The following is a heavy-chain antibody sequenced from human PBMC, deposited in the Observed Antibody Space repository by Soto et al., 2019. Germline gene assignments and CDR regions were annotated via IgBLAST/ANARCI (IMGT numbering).Heavy chain of an antibody. V-gene: IGHV4-34*01. CDR1: GGSFSGYY. CDR3: ARGLSRRDFSTGYYPRYYYYYMAV. Sequence: SSETLSLTWAVFGGSFSGYYWSWIRQPPGKGLEWRGEINQSGRTNYNPSLKSRVTISLDPSTTQFSLKLSSVTAADTAVYYSARGLSRRDFSTGYYPRYYYYYMAVWGKGTTVTVSS. CDR2: INQSGRT. J-gene: IGHJ6*03. D-gene: IGHD3-3*01.